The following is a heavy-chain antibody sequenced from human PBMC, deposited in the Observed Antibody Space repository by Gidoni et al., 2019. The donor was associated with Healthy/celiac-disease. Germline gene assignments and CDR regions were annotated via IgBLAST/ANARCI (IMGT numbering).Heavy chain of an antibody. J-gene: IGHJ4*02. D-gene: IGHD5-18*01. CDR2: INHSGRT. CDR3: ARGGMDTPSDY. Sequence: QVQLQQWGAGLLKPSETLSLTCAVYGGSFSGYYWSWIRQPPGKGLEWIGEINHSGRTNYNPSLKSRVTISVDTSKNQFSLKLSSVTAADTAVYYCARGGMDTPSDYWGQGTLVTVSS. CDR1: GGSFSGYY. V-gene: IGHV4-34*01.